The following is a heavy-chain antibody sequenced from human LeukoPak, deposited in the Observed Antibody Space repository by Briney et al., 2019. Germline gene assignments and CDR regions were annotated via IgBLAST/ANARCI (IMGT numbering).Heavy chain of an antibody. J-gene: IGHJ6*02. CDR2: ISSYSGTI. CDR1: GFTFSTYS. CDR3: ARDYRYNLLAVYYYYGMDV. D-gene: IGHD5-24*01. V-gene: IGHV3-48*01. Sequence: PGGSLRVSCAASGFTFSTYSMNWVRQAPGKGLEWVSYISSYSGTIYYAGSVKGRFTISRDNAKNSLYLQMNSLRAEDTAVYYCARDYRYNLLAVYYYYGMDVWGQGTTVTVS.